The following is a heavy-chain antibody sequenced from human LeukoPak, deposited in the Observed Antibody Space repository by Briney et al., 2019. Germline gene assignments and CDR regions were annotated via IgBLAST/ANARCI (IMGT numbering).Heavy chain of an antibody. V-gene: IGHV3-48*01. D-gene: IGHD6-13*01. J-gene: IGHJ4*02. Sequence: PGGSLRLSCAASGFTFSDYSMNWVRQAPGKGLEWISYIGIDSGNTNYADSVKGRFTISRDNSKNTLYLQMNSLRAEDTAVYYCARDRGSSSWYYFDYWGQGTLVTVSS. CDR3: ARDRGSSSWYYFDY. CDR1: GFTFSDYS. CDR2: IGIDSGNT.